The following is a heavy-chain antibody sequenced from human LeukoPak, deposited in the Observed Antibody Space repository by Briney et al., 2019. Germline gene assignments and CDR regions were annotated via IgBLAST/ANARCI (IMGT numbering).Heavy chain of an antibody. Sequence: GASLRLSCAASGFTVSSNYMSSVRQTPGTGLQWISVIYSGGSTYYADSVKGRFTISRDNSKNTLYLQMNSLRAEDTAVYYCARDLSTVGLFDYWGQGTLVTVSS. CDR1: GFTVSSNY. J-gene: IGHJ4*02. CDR3: ARDLSTVGLFDY. CDR2: IYSGGST. D-gene: IGHD4-23*01. V-gene: IGHV3-66*02.